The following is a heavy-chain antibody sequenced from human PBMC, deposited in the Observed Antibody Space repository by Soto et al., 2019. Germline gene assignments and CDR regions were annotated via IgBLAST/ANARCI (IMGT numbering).Heavy chain of an antibody. D-gene: IGHD4-4*01. CDR2: IHYSGSS. V-gene: IGHV4-59*12. J-gene: IGHJ4*02. CDR1: GGSISSYY. CDR3: ARTYSNHFGFDY. Sequence: PSETLSLTCTVSGGSISSYYWSWIRQPPGKGLEWIGYIHYSGSSNYSPSLKSRVTISVDTSKNQFSLKLSSVTAADTAVYYCARTYSNHFGFDYWGQGTLVTVSS.